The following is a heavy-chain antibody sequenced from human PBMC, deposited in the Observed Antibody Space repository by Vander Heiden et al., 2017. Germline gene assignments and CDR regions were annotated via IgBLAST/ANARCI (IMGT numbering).Heavy chain of an antibody. CDR3: ARKPGGQYAMDV. D-gene: IGHD3-16*01. Sequence: QVQLVQSGAEVRKPGASVKVSCQASGYTFTDYNMHWVRQTPGQGIEWMAWINPNSGGTYYAQKFQGWVTLTRDTSISTAYMEVTRLTSDDTAVYYCARKPGGQYAMDVWGQGTTVTVSS. J-gene: IGHJ6*02. CDR2: INPNSGGT. V-gene: IGHV1-2*04. CDR1: GYTFTDYN.